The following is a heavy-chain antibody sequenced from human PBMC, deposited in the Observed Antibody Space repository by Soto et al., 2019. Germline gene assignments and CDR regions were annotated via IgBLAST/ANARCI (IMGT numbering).Heavy chain of an antibody. CDR2: IYHTGTA. J-gene: IGHJ4*02. CDR3: ARQPDDGDYGYYFEY. CDR1: GGSISPYY. D-gene: IGHD4-17*01. V-gene: IGHV4-59*01. Sequence: QVQLLESGPGLVNPSQTLSLSCSVSGGSISPYYWSWLRQSPGKGLEWLGYIYHTGTADYNPSLENRNTPSVDTSTNRFSLELTSVTAADTAVYYCARQPDDGDYGYYFEYWGPGILVSVSS.